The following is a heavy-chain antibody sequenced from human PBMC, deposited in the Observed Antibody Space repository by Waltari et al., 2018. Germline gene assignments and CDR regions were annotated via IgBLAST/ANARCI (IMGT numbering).Heavy chain of an antibody. J-gene: IGHJ4*02. Sequence: VQLVESGGGLAHPGGSLRLSCEASGFTFGNYDMHWVRQAQGISLEWVSTMDTNGETHYADSVKGRLTLTTDTSTRTAQMQLRGLTGDDTGIYYCARGRLVHSSSWDCDVWGPGTVITVSA. V-gene: IGHV3-13*01. D-gene: IGHD6-13*01. CDR3: ARGRLVHSSSWDCDV. CDR2: MDTNGET. CDR1: GFTFGNYD.